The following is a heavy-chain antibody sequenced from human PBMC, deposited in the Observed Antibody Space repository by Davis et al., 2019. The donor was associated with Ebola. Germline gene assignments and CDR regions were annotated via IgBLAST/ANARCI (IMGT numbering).Heavy chain of an antibody. CDR2: ISGSGGST. CDR3: ATNFGVVIDDGMDV. J-gene: IGHJ6*04. V-gene: IGHV3-23*01. Sequence: GGSLRLSCAASGFTFSSYAMSWVRQAPGKGLEWVSAISGSGGSTYYADSVKGRFTISRDNSKNTLYLQMNSLRAEDTAVYYCATNFGVVIDDGMDVWGKGTTVTVSS. D-gene: IGHD3-3*01. CDR1: GFTFSSYA.